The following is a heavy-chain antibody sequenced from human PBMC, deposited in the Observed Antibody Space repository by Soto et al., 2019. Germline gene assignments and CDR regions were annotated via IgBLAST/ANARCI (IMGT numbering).Heavy chain of an antibody. J-gene: IGHJ4*02. CDR3: ARHATPYKSNWLPYFDF. Sequence: GESLKISCKGSGHIFTSYWISWVRQMPGKGLEWMGRIDPSDTHTNYSPSFQGHVTISTDNSISTAYLQWSSLKASDTAMYYCARHATPYKSNWLPYFDFWGQGALVTVS. D-gene: IGHD3-9*01. CDR2: IDPSDTHT. CDR1: GHIFTSYW. V-gene: IGHV5-10-1*01.